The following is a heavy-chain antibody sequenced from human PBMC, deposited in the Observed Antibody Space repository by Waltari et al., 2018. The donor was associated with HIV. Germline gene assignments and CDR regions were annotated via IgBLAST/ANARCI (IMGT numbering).Heavy chain of an antibody. J-gene: IGHJ4*02. D-gene: IGHD3-10*01. V-gene: IGHV1-2*02. Sequence: QVHLVQSGAEVKKPGSSVRVSCKTSGYTFHAYFFYCVRQAPGRALEWVGMISPNSREPKSAQKLEGRVTLTRDLSTSTSYMELRRLTPDDTAVYYCASVTDSGTALANWGQGTLISVSS. CDR1: GYTFHAYF. CDR2: ISPNSREP. CDR3: ASVTDSGTALAN.